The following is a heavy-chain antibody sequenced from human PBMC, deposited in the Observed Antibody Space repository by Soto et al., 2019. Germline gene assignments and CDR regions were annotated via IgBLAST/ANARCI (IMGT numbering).Heavy chain of an antibody. D-gene: IGHD6-19*01. CDR2: IWYDGSNK. V-gene: IGHV3-33*01. Sequence: QVQLVESGGGVVQPGRSLRLSCAASGFTFSSYGMHWVRQAPGKGLEWVAVIWYDGSNKYYADSVKGRFTISRDNSKNTLSLQMHSLRAEDTAVYYCARDSAVAGIDYWGQGTLVTVSS. CDR1: GFTFSSYG. CDR3: ARDSAVAGIDY. J-gene: IGHJ4*02.